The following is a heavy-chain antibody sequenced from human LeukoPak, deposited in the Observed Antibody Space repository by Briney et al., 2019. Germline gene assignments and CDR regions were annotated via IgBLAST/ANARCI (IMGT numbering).Heavy chain of an antibody. Sequence: PGGSLRLSCAASGFSFPDYAMHWVRQAPGKGLEWVSSISWNSGNIGYADSVKGRFTISRDNAKNTLYLQMNNLRTEDAAIYYCAKAPVTSCRGAFCYPLDSWGQGTLVTVSS. CDR3: AKAPVTSCRGAFCYPLDS. J-gene: IGHJ4*02. D-gene: IGHD2-15*01. V-gene: IGHV3-9*01. CDR1: GFSFPDYA. CDR2: ISWNSGNI.